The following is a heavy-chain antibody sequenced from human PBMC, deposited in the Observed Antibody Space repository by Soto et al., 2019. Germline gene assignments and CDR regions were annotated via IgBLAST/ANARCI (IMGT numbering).Heavy chain of an antibody. J-gene: IGHJ6*02. D-gene: IGHD2-2*01. CDR1: GFSFSNFV. CDR3: ARDLALRSTGSDYYGMDL. V-gene: IGHV3-21*06. Sequence: PGGSLRLSCAASGFSFSNFVMNWVRQAPGKGLEWVSSISSSSSYIDYTDSVKARFTISRDNAKNSLYLQMDSLRAEDMAVYYCARDLALRSTGSDYYGMDLWGQGTTVTVSS. CDR2: ISSSSSYI.